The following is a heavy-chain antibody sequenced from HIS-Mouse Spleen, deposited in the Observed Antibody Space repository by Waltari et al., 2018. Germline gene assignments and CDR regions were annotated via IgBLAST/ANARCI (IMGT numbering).Heavy chain of an antibody. Sequence: QLQLQESGPGLVKPSETLSLTCPVSGGSISSSSYYWGWIRQPPGKGLEWMGSIYYTWSTYYKPSLKSRVTMSVDTSKNQFSLKLSSVTAADTAVYYCAREIPYSSSWYDWYFDLWGRGTLVTVSS. CDR3: AREIPYSSSWYDWYFDL. J-gene: IGHJ2*01. D-gene: IGHD6-13*01. CDR2: IYYTWST. V-gene: IGHV4-39*07. CDR1: GGSISSSSYY.